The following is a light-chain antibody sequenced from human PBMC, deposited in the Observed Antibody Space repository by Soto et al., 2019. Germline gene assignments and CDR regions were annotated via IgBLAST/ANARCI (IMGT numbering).Light chain of an antibody. CDR3: SSYTSSSTLLYV. V-gene: IGLV2-14*01. Sequence: QSALTQPASASGSPGQSITISCTGTSSDVGGYNYVSWYQQHPGKAPKLMIYEVSNRPSGVSNRFSGSKSGNTASLTISGLQAEDEADYSCSSYTSSSTLLYVFGTGTKVTVL. CDR1: SSDVGGYNY. CDR2: EVS. J-gene: IGLJ1*01.